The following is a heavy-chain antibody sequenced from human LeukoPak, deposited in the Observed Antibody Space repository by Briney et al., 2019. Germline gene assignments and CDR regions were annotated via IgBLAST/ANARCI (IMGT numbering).Heavy chain of an antibody. Sequence: SETLSLTCTVSGGSISRYYWSWIRQPPGKGLEWIGYIYYSGSTNYNPSLKSRVTISVDRSKNQCSLKLSSVTAADTAVYYCARSYGDSRMDYWGQGTLVTISS. J-gene: IGHJ4*02. V-gene: IGHV4-59*12. CDR1: GGSISRYY. CDR2: IYYSGST. D-gene: IGHD4-17*01. CDR3: ARSYGDSRMDY.